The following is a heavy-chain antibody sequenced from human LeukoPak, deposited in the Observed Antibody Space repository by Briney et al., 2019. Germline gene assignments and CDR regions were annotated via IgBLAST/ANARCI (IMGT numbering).Heavy chain of an antibody. CDR2: IYSGTT. V-gene: IGHV3-53*01. Sequence: TGGSLRLSCTVYGFSVSDNSMSWVRKAPGKGLEWVSFIYSGTTHYSDSVKGRFTISRDNSKNTLYLQMNSLRAEDTGVYYCARRAGAYSHPYDYWGQGTLVTVSS. CDR1: GFSVSDNS. J-gene: IGHJ4*02. CDR3: ARRAGAYSHPYDY. D-gene: IGHD4/OR15-4a*01.